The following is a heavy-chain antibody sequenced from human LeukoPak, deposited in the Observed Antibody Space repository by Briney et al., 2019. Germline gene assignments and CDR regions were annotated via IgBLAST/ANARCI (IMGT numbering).Heavy chain of an antibody. V-gene: IGHV3-33*01. CDR1: GLTFNNHG. D-gene: IGHD1-26*01. CDR3: ARDRSLSWLDP. Sequence: PGGSLRLSRAASGLTFNNHGFHWVRQAPGKGLEWVAIIWYDGSNQYYGDSVKGRFTISRDNSKNTVSLQTNSLRAEDTAVYYCARDRSLSWLDPWGQGTVVTVSS. CDR2: IWYDGSNQ. J-gene: IGHJ5*02.